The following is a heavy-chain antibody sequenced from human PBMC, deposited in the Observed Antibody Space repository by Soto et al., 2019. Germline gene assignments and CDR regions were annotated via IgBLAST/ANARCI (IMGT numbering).Heavy chain of an antibody. CDR3: ARSPVARYYYGMDV. CDR1: GASVSSTYW. Sequence: SETLSLTCAVSGASVSSTYWWSWVRQPPGKGPEWIGEINHRGSANYNPSLKSRVTISVDISKSQFSLKLSSVTAADTAVYYCARSPVARYYYGMDVWGQGTTVTAP. D-gene: IGHD6-19*01. J-gene: IGHJ6*02. CDR2: INHRGSA. V-gene: IGHV4-4*02.